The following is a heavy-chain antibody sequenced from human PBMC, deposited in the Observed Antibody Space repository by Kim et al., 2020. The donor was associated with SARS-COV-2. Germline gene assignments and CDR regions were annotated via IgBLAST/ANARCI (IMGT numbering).Heavy chain of an antibody. V-gene: IGHV3-21*01. CDR3: ARVPPYCSGGSCYYYYGMDV. Sequence: GGSLRLSCAASGFTFSSYSMNWVRQAPGKGLEWVSSISSSSSYIYYADSVKGRFTISRDNAKNSLYLQMNSLRAEDTAVYYCARVPPYCSGGSCYYYYGMDVWGQGTTVTVSS. J-gene: IGHJ6*02. CDR1: GFTFSSYS. CDR2: ISSSSSYI. D-gene: IGHD2-15*01.